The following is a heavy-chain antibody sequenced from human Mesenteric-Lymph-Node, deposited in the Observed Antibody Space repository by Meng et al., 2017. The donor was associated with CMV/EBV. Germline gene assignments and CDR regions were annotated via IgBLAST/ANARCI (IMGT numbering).Heavy chain of an antibody. D-gene: IGHD3-16*01. CDR3: AKSQSGLIDH. Sequence: GESLKISCVASGFTVTANYMSWVRQAPGKGLEWVSVIYGVGRTYYADSVKGRFTISRDSSKNTLYLQMSSLRADDTAVYYCAKSQSGLIDHWGQGTLVTVSS. CDR1: GFTVTANY. CDR2: IYGVGRT. J-gene: IGHJ4*02. V-gene: IGHV3-53*01.